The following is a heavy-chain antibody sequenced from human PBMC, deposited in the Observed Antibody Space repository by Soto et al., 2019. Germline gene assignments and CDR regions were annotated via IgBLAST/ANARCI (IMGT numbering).Heavy chain of an antibody. V-gene: IGHV3-23*01. CDR1: GITFGGRA. J-gene: IGHJ4*02. CDR3: ARGSTDSYPGSRIFDF. D-gene: IGHD3-10*01. Sequence: PGGSLRLSXVASGITFGGRAMSWVRQAPGEGLEWVSTITDTGGDTKYADSVRGRFTMSRDNSKKTLYLQMNSLRVEDSALYYCARGSTDSYPGSRIFDFWGRGTLVTVSS. CDR2: ITDTGGDT.